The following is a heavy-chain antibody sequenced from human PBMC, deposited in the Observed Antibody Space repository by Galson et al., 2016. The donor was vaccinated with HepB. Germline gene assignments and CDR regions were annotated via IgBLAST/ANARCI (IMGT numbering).Heavy chain of an antibody. J-gene: IGHJ6*02. CDR1: GFTFSSYV. D-gene: IGHD5-12*01. V-gene: IGHV3-23*01. CDR2: ISGSGDST. CDR3: AKGPGGYDRGLYYYYGMDV. Sequence: SLRLSCAVSGFTFSSYVMTWVRQAPGKGLEWVSAISGSGDSTHYADSVKGRVTISRDNSKNTLYLQMNSLRAEDTALYYCAKGPGGYDRGLYYYYGMDVWGQGTSLTVSS.